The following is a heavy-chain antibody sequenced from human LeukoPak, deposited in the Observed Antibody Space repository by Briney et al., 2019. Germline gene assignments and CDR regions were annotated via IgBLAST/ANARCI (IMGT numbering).Heavy chain of an antibody. V-gene: IGHV4-59*01. Sequence: PSETLSLTCTVSGGSISSYYWSWIRQPPGKGLEWIGYIYYSGSTNYNPSLKSRVTISVDTSKNQFSLKLSSVTAADTAVYYCARVPRGYCSSTSCYSDYYYYYYMDVWGKGTTVTVSS. J-gene: IGHJ6*03. CDR2: IYYSGST. D-gene: IGHD2-2*02. CDR3: ARVPRGYCSSTSCYSDYYYYYYMDV. CDR1: GGSISSYY.